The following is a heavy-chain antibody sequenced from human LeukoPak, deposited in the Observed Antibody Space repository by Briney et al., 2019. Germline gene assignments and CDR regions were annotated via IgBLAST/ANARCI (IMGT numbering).Heavy chain of an antibody. CDR2: IYYSGST. CDR3: ARDRHYYGSGSYYNPPAPFDY. Sequence: SETLFLTCTVSGGSISSSSYYWGWIRQPPGKGLEWIGSIYYSGSTYYNPSLKSRVTISVDTSKNQFSLKLSSVTAADTAVYYCARDRHYYGSGSYYNPPAPFDYWGQGTLVTVSS. V-gene: IGHV4-39*07. D-gene: IGHD3-10*01. CDR1: GGSISSSSYY. J-gene: IGHJ4*02.